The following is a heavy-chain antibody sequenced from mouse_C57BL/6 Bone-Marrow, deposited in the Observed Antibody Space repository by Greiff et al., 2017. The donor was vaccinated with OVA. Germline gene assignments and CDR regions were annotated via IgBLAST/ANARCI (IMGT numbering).Heavy chain of an antibody. V-gene: IGHV14-3*01. D-gene: IGHD1-1*01. CDR1: GFNIKNTY. J-gene: IGHJ3*01. Sequence: VQLQQSVSELVRPGASVKLSCTASGFNIKNTYMHWVKQRPEQGLEWIGRIDPANGNTKYAPKFQGKATITADTSSNTAYLQLSSLTSEDTAIYYCDIYYYGSSVFAYWGQGTLVTVSA. CDR2: IDPANGNT. CDR3: DIYYYGSSVFAY.